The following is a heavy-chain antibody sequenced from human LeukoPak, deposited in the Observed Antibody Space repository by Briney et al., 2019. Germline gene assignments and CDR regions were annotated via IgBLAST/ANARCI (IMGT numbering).Heavy chain of an antibody. CDR1: GGTFSSYA. D-gene: IGHD5-24*01. V-gene: IGHV1-69*05. CDR3: ARGFGRWLQLEYFQH. CDR2: IIPIFGTA. Sequence: LVKVSRKASGGTFSSYAISWVRQAPGQGLEWMGRIIPIFGTANYAQKFQGRVTITTDESTSTAYMELSSLRSEDTAVYYCARGFGRWLQLEYFQHWGQGTLVTVSS. J-gene: IGHJ1*01.